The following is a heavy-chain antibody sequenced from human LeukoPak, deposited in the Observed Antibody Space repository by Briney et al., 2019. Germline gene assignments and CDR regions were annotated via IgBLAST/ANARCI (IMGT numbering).Heavy chain of an antibody. CDR2: IYSGGST. Sequence: GGSLRLSCAASGFTVSSNYMSWVRQAPGKGLEWVSVIYSGGSTYYADSVKGRFTISRDNSKNTLYPQMNSLRAEDTAVYYCAKDLRRLQQLPHDWGQGTLVTVSS. J-gene: IGHJ4*02. D-gene: IGHD6-13*01. CDR3: AKDLRRLQQLPHD. CDR1: GFTVSSNY. V-gene: IGHV3-53*01.